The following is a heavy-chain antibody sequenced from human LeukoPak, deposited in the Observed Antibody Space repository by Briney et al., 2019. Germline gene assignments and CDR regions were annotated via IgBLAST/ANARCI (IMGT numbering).Heavy chain of an antibody. V-gene: IGHV4-34*01. CDR3: AGHHPRNTVDF. J-gene: IGHJ4*02. CDR2: INHSGST. D-gene: IGHD2-8*02. CDR1: GGSFSGYY. Sequence: SETLSLSCAVYGGSFSGYYWSWIRQPPGKGLEWIGEINHSGSTNYNPSLKSRVTISVDTSKNQFSLKLSSVTAADTAVYYCAGHHPRNTVDFWGQGTLVTVSS.